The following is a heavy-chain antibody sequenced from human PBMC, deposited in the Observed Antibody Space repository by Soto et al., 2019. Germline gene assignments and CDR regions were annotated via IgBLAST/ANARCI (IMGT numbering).Heavy chain of an antibody. D-gene: IGHD2-15*01. Sequence: QLQLQESGPGLVKPSETLSLTCTVSGGSISSSSYYWGWIRQPPGKGLEWIGSIYYSGSTYYNPSLKGRVTISVDTSKNQFSLKLSSVTAADTAVYYCARQEDIVVVVAASYAWFDPWGQGTLVTVSS. CDR2: IYYSGST. V-gene: IGHV4-39*01. CDR1: GGSISSSSYY. CDR3: ARQEDIVVVVAASYAWFDP. J-gene: IGHJ5*02.